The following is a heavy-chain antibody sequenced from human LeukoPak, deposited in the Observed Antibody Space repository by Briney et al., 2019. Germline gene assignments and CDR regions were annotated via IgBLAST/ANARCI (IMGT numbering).Heavy chain of an antibody. CDR3: AISPDYYGSGARLDY. J-gene: IGHJ4*02. Sequence: VASVKVSCTASGYTFTSYGISWVRQAPGQGLEWMGWISAYNGNTNYAQKLQGRVTMTTDTSTSTAYMELRSLRSDDTAVYYCAISPDYYGSGARLDYWGQGTLVTVSS. CDR2: ISAYNGNT. V-gene: IGHV1-18*01. D-gene: IGHD3-10*01. CDR1: GYTFTSYG.